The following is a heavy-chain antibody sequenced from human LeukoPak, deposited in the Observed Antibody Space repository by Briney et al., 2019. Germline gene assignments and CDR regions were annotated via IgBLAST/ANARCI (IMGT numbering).Heavy chain of an antibody. J-gene: IGHJ4*02. Sequence: SETLSLTCTVSGGSISSGGHYWSWIRQHPGKGLEWIGYIYYSGSTYYNPSLKSRVTISVDTSKNQFSLKLSSVTAADTAVYYCARGPGLWFAELLGSFDYWGQGTLVTVSS. CDR3: ARGPGLWFAELLGSFDY. D-gene: IGHD3-10*01. V-gene: IGHV4-31*03. CDR2: IYYSGST. CDR1: GGSISSGGHY.